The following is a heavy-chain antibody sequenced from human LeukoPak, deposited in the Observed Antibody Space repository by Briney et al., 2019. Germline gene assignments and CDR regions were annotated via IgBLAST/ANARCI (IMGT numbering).Heavy chain of an antibody. J-gene: IGHJ4*02. CDR1: GFTFSSYS. CDR3: AREPLYSSGWYVTPEPPDY. Sequence: GGSLRLSCAASGFTFSSYSMNWVRQAPGKGLEWVSSISSSSSYIYYADSVKGRFTISRDNAKNSLYLQMNSLRAEDTAVYYCAREPLYSSGWYVTPEPPDYWGQGALVTVSS. D-gene: IGHD6-19*01. V-gene: IGHV3-21*01. CDR2: ISSSSSYI.